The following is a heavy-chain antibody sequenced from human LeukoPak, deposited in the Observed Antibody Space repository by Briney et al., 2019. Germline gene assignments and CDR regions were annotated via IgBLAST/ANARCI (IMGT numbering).Heavy chain of an antibody. CDR2: ISYDGSNK. J-gene: IGHJ4*02. V-gene: IGHV3-30-3*01. CDR3: ARDGAVAGIYYYFDY. D-gene: IGHD6-19*01. CDR1: GFTFSSYA. Sequence: GGSLRLSCAAPGFTFSSYAMHWVRQAPGKGLEWVAVISYDGSNKYYADSVKGRFTISRDNSKNTLYLQMNSLRAEDTAVYSCARDGAVAGIYYYFDYWGQGTLVTVSS.